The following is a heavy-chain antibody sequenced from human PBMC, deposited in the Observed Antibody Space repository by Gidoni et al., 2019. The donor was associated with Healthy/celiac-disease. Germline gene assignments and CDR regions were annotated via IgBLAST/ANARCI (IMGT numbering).Heavy chain of an antibody. Sequence: QVQLVQSGAEVKKPGASVKVSCKASGYTFTGYYMHWVRQAPGQGLEWMGRINPNSGGTNYTQKFQGRVTMTRDTSISTAYMELSRLRSDDTAVYYCARAPPGYSYGYRGLGYWGQGTLVTVSS. CDR3: ARAPPGYSYGYRGLGY. D-gene: IGHD5-18*01. CDR2: INPNSGGT. J-gene: IGHJ4*02. CDR1: GYTFTGYY. V-gene: IGHV1-2*06.